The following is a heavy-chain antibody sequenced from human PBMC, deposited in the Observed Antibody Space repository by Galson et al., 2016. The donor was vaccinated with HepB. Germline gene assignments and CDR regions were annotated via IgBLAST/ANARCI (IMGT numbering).Heavy chain of an antibody. V-gene: IGHV3-64D*06. J-gene: IGHJ3*02. D-gene: IGHD3-16*01. CDR2: ITGNGAIT. CDR3: VKDQGGTWGAFDI. CDR1: GFTFSSYA. Sequence: LRLSCAASGFTFSSYAIHWVRQAPGTGLEYLSEITGNGAITYYADSVKGRFTISRDNSRNTLYLQMSSLTTEDTAVYYCVKDQGGTWGAFDIWGQGTLVTISS.